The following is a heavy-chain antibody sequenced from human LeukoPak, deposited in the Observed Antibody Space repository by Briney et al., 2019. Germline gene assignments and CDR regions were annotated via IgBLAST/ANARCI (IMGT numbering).Heavy chain of an antibody. CDR1: GYTFINYG. V-gene: IGHV1-69*04. CDR2: IVPILGTA. Sequence: SVKVSCKASGYTFINYGVSWVRQAPGQGLEWVGRIVPILGTANYAQNFQGRVTITADRSTTTAYIELSSLRSEDTAVYYCARVPQGSSWPYYFDYWGHGTLVAVSS. J-gene: IGHJ4*01. CDR3: ARVPQGSSWPYYFDY. D-gene: IGHD6-13*01.